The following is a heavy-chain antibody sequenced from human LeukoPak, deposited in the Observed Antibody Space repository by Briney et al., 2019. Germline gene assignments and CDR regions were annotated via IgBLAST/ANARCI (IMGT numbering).Heavy chain of an antibody. CDR2: INERGSET. J-gene: IGHJ4*02. CDR3: AKDYSFSNFN. V-gene: IGHV3-7*01. Sequence: PGGSLRLSCAASGFMFPNHWMTWVRQAPGKGLGWVANINERGSETYYADYVKGRFTISRDNTKKSLFLQLNSLSVEDTAMYYCAKDYSFSNFNWGQGTLVTVSS. CDR1: GFMFPNHW. D-gene: IGHD2-15*01.